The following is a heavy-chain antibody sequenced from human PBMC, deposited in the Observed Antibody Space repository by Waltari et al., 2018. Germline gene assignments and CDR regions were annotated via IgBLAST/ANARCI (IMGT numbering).Heavy chain of an antibody. CDR3: ARVRVPYGSGTYYFDY. CDR1: GGSISSGDYY. Sequence: QVQLQESGPGLVKPSQTLSLTCTVSGGSISSGDYYWSWIRPPPGKGLEWIGYIYYSGSTYYNPSLKSRVTISVDTSKNQFSLKLSSVTAADTAVYYCARVRVPYGSGTYYFDYWGQGTLVTVSS. D-gene: IGHD3-10*01. J-gene: IGHJ4*02. CDR2: IYYSGST. V-gene: IGHV4-30-4*08.